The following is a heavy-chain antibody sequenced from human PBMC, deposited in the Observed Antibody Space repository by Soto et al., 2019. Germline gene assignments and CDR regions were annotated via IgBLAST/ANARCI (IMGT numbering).Heavy chain of an antibody. D-gene: IGHD2-15*01. J-gene: IGHJ4*02. CDR3: ARGYCSGGSCSFDY. CDR1: GGTFSSYT. V-gene: IGHV1-69*02. Sequence: QVPLVQSGAEVKKPGSSVKVSCKASGGTFSSYTISWVRQAPGQGLEWMGRIIPILGIANYAQKFQGRVTITADKSTSTAYMELSSLRSEDTAVYYCARGYCSGGSCSFDYWGQGTLVTVSS. CDR2: IIPILGIA.